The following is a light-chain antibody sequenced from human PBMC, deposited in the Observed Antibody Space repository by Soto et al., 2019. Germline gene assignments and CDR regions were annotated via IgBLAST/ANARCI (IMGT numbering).Light chain of an antibody. V-gene: IGKV3-15*01. CDR1: QSVRTN. CDR3: QQYHKWLYT. CDR2: GAS. J-gene: IGKJ2*01. Sequence: DIVMTQSPATLSVSPGERATLSCRASQSVRTNLAWYQQKPGQAPWLLIYGASNRATGVPARFSGSGSGTEFTLTINSLQSEDFAVYYCQQYHKWLYTFGQGTKVDIK.